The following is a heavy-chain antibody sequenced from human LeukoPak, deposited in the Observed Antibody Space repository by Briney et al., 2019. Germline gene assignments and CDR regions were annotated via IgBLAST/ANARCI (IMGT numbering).Heavy chain of an antibody. J-gene: IGHJ3*02. CDR1: GFTFSSYG. CDR3: ARGPGDDYGDSGAFDI. Sequence: GGSLRLSCAASGFTFSSYGMHWVRQAPGKGLEWVAVIWYDGSNKYYADSVKGRFTISRDNSKNTLYLQMNSLRVEDTAVYYCARGPGDDYGDSGAFDIWGQGTMVTVSS. V-gene: IGHV3-33*01. D-gene: IGHD4-17*01. CDR2: IWYDGSNK.